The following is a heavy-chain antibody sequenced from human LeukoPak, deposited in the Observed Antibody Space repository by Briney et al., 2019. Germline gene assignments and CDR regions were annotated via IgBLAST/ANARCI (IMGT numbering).Heavy chain of an antibody. CDR3: ARDPLLDGDYAMGVFDY. J-gene: IGHJ4*02. D-gene: IGHD4-17*01. CDR2: ISSSSSYI. Sequence: PGGSLRLSCAASGFTFSSYSMNWVRQAPGKGLEWVSSISSSSSYIYYADSVKGRFTISRDNAKNSLYLQMNSLRAEDTAVYYCARDPLLDGDYAMGVFDYWGQGTLVTVSS. V-gene: IGHV3-21*01. CDR1: GFTFSSYS.